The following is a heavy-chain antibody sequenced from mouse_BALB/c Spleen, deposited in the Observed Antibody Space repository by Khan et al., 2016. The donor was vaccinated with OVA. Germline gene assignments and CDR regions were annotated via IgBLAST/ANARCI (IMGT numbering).Heavy chain of an antibody. V-gene: IGHV1-77*01. CDR1: GYTFTDYI. D-gene: IGHD2-14*01. J-gene: IGHJ3*01. CDR2: IIPGSGTP. Sequence: VQLQESGPELVKPGASLKVSCKASGYTFTDYIIGWVKQSTRQGLEWIGDIIPGSGTPYYNEKFKDKATLTADKSSNTAYMHFSSLTSGDSADYFYARGGYAVFAYRGQGTLVTVSA. CDR3: ARGGYAVFAY.